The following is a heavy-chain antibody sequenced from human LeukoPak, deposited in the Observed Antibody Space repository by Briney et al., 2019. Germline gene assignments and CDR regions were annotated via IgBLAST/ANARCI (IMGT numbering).Heavy chain of an antibody. V-gene: IGHV1-46*01. CDR1: GYTFTSYY. J-gene: IGHJ5*02. D-gene: IGHD2-21*02. CDR3: ARVVTGHSMRSNWFDP. Sequence: ASVKVSCKASGYTFTSYYMHWVRQAPGQGLEWMGIINPSGGGTSYAQKFQGRVTMTRDTSTSTVYMELSSLRSEDTAVYYCARVVTGHSMRSNWFDPWGQGTLVTVSS. CDR2: INPSGGGT.